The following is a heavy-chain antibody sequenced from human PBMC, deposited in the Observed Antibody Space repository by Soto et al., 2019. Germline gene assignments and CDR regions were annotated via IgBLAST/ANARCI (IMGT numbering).Heavy chain of an antibody. CDR3: ATGGYQLLWSNFDY. CDR1: GFTFSSYW. CDR2: IKQDGSEK. J-gene: IGHJ4*02. V-gene: IGHV3-7*03. D-gene: IGHD2-2*01. Sequence: GGSLRLSCAASGFTFSSYWMSWVRQAPGKGLEWVANIKQDGSEKYYVDSVKGRFTISRDNAKNSLYLQMNSLRAEDTAVYYCATGGYQLLWSNFDYWGQGTLVTVSS.